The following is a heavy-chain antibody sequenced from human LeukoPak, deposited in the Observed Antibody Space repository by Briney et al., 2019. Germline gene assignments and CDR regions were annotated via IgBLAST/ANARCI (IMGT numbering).Heavy chain of an antibody. V-gene: IGHV4-39*01. CDR2: MYYSGNT. D-gene: IGHD1/OR15-1a*01. Sequence: SETLSLTCTVSGGSISSSSYYWGWIRQPPGKGLEWIGSMYYSGNTYYNPSLKSRVTISVDTSKNQFSLKLSSVTAADTAVYYCAITVEQPRKNWFDPWGQATLVTVSS. CDR1: GGSISSSSYY. J-gene: IGHJ5*02. CDR3: AITVEQPRKNWFDP.